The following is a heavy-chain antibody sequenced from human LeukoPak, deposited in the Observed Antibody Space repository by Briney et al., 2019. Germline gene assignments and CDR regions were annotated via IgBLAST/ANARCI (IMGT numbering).Heavy chain of an antibody. CDR1: GYTFANYG. V-gene: IGHV1-18*01. CDR3: ARGQIYWYFDL. Sequence: ASVKVSCKASGYTFANYGISWVRLAPGQRLEWMGWTSTYNDNTNYALKFQDRVTMTTDTSTSTAYMELRSLRSDDTAVYYCARGQIYWYFDLWGRGTLVTVSS. CDR2: TSTYNDNT. J-gene: IGHJ2*01.